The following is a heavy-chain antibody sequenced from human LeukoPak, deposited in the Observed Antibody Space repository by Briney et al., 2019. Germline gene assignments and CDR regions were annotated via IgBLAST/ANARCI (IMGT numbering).Heavy chain of an antibody. Sequence: MASETLSLTCAVSGGSISSSNWWSWVRQPPGKGLEWIGEIYHSGSTNYNPSLKSRVTISVDKSKNQFSLKLSSVTAADTAVYYCARTKYYDFWSGYYGYYFDYWGQGTLVTVSS. V-gene: IGHV4-4*02. D-gene: IGHD3-3*01. J-gene: IGHJ4*02. CDR1: GGSISSSNW. CDR2: IYHSGST. CDR3: ARTKYYDFWSGYYGYYFDY.